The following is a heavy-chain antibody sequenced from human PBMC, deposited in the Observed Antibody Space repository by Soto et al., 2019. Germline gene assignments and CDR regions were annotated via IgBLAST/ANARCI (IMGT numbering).Heavy chain of an antibody. CDR3: VKASEPHPYGSGSYTPY. D-gene: IGHD3-10*01. J-gene: IGHJ4*01. V-gene: IGHV3-13*01. CDR2: IGTAGDT. CDR1: GFTFSGFD. Sequence: GGSLRLSCEASGFTFSGFDMHWVRQPTGKGLEWVSTIGTAGDTYYAVSVKGRFTISRENAKNSLYLKMSSLRTDDTAVYYCVKASEPHPYGSGSYTPYWGPGNRVTVSS.